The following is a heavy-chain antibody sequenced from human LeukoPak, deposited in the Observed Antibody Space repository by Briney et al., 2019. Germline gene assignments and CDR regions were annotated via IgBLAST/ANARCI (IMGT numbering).Heavy chain of an antibody. CDR1: GYTFTGYY. J-gene: IGHJ4*02. Sequence: ASVKVSCKASGYTFTGYYMHWVRQAPGQGLEWMGWINPNSGGTNYAQKFQGRVTMTRDTSISTAYMELSRLRSDDTAVYYCARTIAAAGTPIDYWGQGTLVTVSS. CDR3: ARTIAAAGTPIDY. D-gene: IGHD6-13*01. CDR2: INPNSGGT. V-gene: IGHV1-2*02.